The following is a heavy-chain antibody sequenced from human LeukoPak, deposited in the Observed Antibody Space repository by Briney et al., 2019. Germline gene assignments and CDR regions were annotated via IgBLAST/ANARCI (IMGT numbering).Heavy chain of an antibody. D-gene: IGHD3-9*01. CDR1: GFTFSTYA. V-gene: IGHV3-30*14. CDR3: ARDVTNYDILTGYYREYYFDY. CDR2: ISYDGSNK. Sequence: PGGSLRLSCAASGFTFSTYAMHWVRQAPGEGLEWVAVISYDGSNKYYAYSVKGRFTISRDNSKHTLYLQMNSLRAEDTAVYYCARDVTNYDILTGYYREYYFDYWGQGTLVTVSS. J-gene: IGHJ4*02.